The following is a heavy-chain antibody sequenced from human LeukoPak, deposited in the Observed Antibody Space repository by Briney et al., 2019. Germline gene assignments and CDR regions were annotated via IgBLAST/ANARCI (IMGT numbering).Heavy chain of an antibody. Sequence: ASVKVSCKASRYTFTSYYMHWVRQAPGQGLEWMGIINPSGGSTSYAQKFQGRVTMTRDMSTSTVYMELSSLRSEDTAVYYCARARSTNWFDPWGQGTLVTVSS. CDR1: RYTFTSYY. CDR3: ARARSTNWFDP. J-gene: IGHJ5*02. V-gene: IGHV1-46*01. CDR2: INPSGGST.